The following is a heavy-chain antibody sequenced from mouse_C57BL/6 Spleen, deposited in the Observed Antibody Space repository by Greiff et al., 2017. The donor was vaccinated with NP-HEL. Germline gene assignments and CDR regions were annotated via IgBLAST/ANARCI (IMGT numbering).Heavy chain of an antibody. D-gene: IGHD1-1*01. CDR3: ARWRLDYYGRGDY. CDR2: IYPGDGDT. CDR1: GYAFSSSW. J-gene: IGHJ2*01. V-gene: IGHV1-82*01. Sequence: QVQLQQSGPELVKPGASVKISCKASGYAFSSSWMNWVKQRPGKGLEWIGRIYPGDGDTNYNGKFKGKATLTADKSSSTAYMQLSSLTSEDSAVYFCARWRLDYYGRGDYWGEGTTLTVSS.